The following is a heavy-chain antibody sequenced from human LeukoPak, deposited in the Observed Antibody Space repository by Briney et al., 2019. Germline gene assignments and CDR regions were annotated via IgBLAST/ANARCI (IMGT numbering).Heavy chain of an antibody. J-gene: IGHJ3*02. CDR3: ARAQEADAFDI. CDR2: ISSSSSYI. CDR1: GFTFSSYV. Sequence: TGGSLRLSCAASGFTFSSYVMNWVRQAPGRGLEWVSSISSSSSYIYYADSVKGRFTISRDNAKNSLYLQMNSLRAEDTAVYYCARAQEADAFDIWGQGTMVTVSS. V-gene: IGHV3-21*01.